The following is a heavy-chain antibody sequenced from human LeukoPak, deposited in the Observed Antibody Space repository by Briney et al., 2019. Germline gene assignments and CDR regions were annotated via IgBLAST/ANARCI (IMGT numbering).Heavy chain of an antibody. D-gene: IGHD3-22*01. V-gene: IGHV4-59*08. Sequence: SETLSLTCTVSGDSISSYYWNWIRQPPGRELEWIGQMYYSGSTNYNPSLNSRVTISLDTSKNQFSLKLSSVTAADTAVYYCVRRRYYDSDGYWYYFDYWGQGTLVTVSS. CDR1: GDSISSYY. CDR3: VRRRYYDSDGYWYYFDY. CDR2: MYYSGST. J-gene: IGHJ4*02.